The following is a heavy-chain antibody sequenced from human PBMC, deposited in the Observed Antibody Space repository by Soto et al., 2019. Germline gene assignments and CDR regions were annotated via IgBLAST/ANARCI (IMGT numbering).Heavy chain of an antibody. Sequence: LPLTISGFALIFEGMGVGWIHQPPGKALEWVAVIYWDNDKRYNPSLNSRLSITKDTSRNQVVLTMTNMDPVDTGTYFCAHLTITYGGVIGLDAFDTCGQGTLVT. J-gene: IGHJ3*02. CDR1: GFALIFEGMG. CDR3: AHLTITYGGVIGLDAFDT. D-gene: IGHD3-16*02. V-gene: IGHV2-5*02. CDR2: IYWDNDK.